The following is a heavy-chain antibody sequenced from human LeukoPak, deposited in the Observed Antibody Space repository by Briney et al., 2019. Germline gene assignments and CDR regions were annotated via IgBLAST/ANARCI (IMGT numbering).Heavy chain of an antibody. Sequence: GGSLRLSCAASGFTFSSYSMSWVRQAPGKGLEWVSSISSSSSYIYYADSVKGRFTISRDNAKNSLYLQMNSLRAEDTAVYYCARPYGDYDFDYWGQGTLVTVSS. D-gene: IGHD4-17*01. V-gene: IGHV3-21*01. CDR1: GFTFSSYS. CDR3: ARPYGDYDFDY. CDR2: ISSSSSYI. J-gene: IGHJ4*02.